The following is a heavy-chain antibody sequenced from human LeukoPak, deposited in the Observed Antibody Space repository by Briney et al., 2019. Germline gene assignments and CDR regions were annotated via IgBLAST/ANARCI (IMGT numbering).Heavy chain of an antibody. CDR3: VRDPVGGSTIFDC. D-gene: IGHD1-26*01. V-gene: IGHV6-1*01. J-gene: IGHJ4*02. Sequence: SQTLSLTCVISGDSVSSNSAAWDWIRQSPSRGLEWLGRTYYRSKWYYDYSVAVKSRVTINPDTSKNQFSLQLSSVTPEDAAVYYCVRDPVGGSTIFDCWGQGTLVTVSS. CDR1: GDSVSSNSAA. CDR2: TYYRSKWYY.